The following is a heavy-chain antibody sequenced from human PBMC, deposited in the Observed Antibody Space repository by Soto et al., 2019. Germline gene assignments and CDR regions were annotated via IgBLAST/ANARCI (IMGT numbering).Heavy chain of an antibody. V-gene: IGHV3-30-3*01. CDR2: ISYDGSNK. Sequence: GGSLRLSCAASGFTFSSYAMHWVRQAPGKGLEWVAVISYDGSNKYYADSVKGRFTISRDNSKNTLYLQMNSLRAEDTAVYYCARDRSISRSGSYYMTFDYWGQGTLVTVSS. CDR1: GFTFSSYA. J-gene: IGHJ4*02. CDR3: ARDRSISRSGSYYMTFDY. D-gene: IGHD3-10*01.